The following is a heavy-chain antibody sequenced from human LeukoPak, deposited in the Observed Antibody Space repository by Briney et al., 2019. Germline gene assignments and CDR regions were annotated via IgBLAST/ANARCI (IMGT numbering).Heavy chain of an antibody. J-gene: IGHJ3*02. Sequence: PSETLSLTCAVSGYSISSGYYWGWIRQPPGKGLEWIGTIYHSGSTYYNPSLKSRVTISVDTSKNQFSLKLSSVTAADTAVYYCARPGRYCSSTSCFKDAFDIWGQGTMVTVSS. V-gene: IGHV4-38-2*01. D-gene: IGHD2-2*01. CDR2: IYHSGST. CDR3: ARPGRYCSSTSCFKDAFDI. CDR1: GYSISSGYY.